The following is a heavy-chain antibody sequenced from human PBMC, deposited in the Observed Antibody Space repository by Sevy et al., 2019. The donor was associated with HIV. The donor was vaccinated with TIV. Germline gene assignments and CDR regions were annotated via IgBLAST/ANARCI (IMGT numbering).Heavy chain of an antibody. Sequence: SETLSLTCTVSGGSISSGGYYWSWIRQHPGKGLEWIGYIYYSGSTYYHPSLKSRVTISVDTSKNQFSLKLSSVTAADTAVYYCAREKPTTVTTGGWFDPWGQGTLVTVSS. J-gene: IGHJ5*02. CDR2: IYYSGST. D-gene: IGHD4-17*01. CDR1: GGSISSGGYY. V-gene: IGHV4-31*03. CDR3: AREKPTTVTTGGWFDP.